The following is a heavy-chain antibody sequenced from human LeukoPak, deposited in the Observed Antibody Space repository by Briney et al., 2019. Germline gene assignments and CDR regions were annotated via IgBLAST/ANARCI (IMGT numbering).Heavy chain of an antibody. Sequence: SETPSLTCAVYGGSFSGYYWSWIRQPPGEGLEWIGEINHSGSTNYNPSLKSRVTISVDTSKNQFSLKLSSVTAADTAVYYCASGAGIRWYFDLWGRGTLVTVSS. CDR1: GGSFSGYY. V-gene: IGHV4-34*01. CDR3: ASGAGIRWYFDL. J-gene: IGHJ2*01. CDR2: INHSGST.